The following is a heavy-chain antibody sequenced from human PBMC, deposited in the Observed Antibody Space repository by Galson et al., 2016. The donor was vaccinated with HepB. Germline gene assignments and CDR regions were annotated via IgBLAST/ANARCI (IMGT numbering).Heavy chain of an antibody. CDR2: ISYDGSHE. Sequence: LRLSCAGSGFTFSSYGIHWVRQAPGKGLEWLAFISYDGSHENYIDSVKGRFIVSRDNSKSTADLQMNSLRLEDTAVYYCARGFCTSPSCPPDPRGQGTLVTISS. J-gene: IGHJ5*02. CDR3: ARGFCTSPSCPPDP. D-gene: IGHD2-8*01. V-gene: IGHV3-30*03. CDR1: GFTFSSYG.